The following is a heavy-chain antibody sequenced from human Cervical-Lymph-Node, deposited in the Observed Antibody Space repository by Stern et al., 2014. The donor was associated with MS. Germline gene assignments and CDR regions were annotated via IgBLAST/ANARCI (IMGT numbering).Heavy chain of an antibody. V-gene: IGHV3-33*01. CDR3: ARDADYYLSV. J-gene: IGHJ4*02. Sequence: VQLEESGGGVVQPGRSLRLSCAASGFTFSSYGMHWVRQAPGKGLGWVAVIWYDGSNKYYADSVKGRFTISRDNSKNTLYLQMNSLRAEDTAVYYCARDADYYLSVWGQGTLVTVSS. D-gene: IGHD3-10*01. CDR2: IWYDGSNK. CDR1: GFTFSSYG.